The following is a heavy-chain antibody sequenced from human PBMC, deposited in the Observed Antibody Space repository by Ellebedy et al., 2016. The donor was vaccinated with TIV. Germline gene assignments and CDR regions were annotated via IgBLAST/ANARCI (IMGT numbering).Heavy chain of an antibody. CDR1: GGSVSSGNYY. V-gene: IGHV4-61*01. D-gene: IGHD3-3*01. CDR2: IYYSGST. J-gene: IGHJ2*01. CDR3: ARGSMRYYDFWSGYYPFDL. Sequence: MPSETLSLTCTVPGGSVSSGNYYWSWIRQPPGKGLEWIGYIYYSGSTKYNPSLKSRVTTSVDTSKNQFSLKLSSVTAADTAVYYCARGSMRYYDFWSGYYPFDLWGRGTLVTVSS.